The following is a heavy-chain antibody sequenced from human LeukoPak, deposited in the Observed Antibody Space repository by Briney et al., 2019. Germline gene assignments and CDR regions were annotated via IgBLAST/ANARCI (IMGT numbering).Heavy chain of an antibody. D-gene: IGHD3-22*01. Sequence: GGSLRLSCAASGFTFSDYYMSWLRQAPGKGLEWVSYISSSGSTIYYADSVKGRFTISRDNAKNSLYLQMNSLRAEDTAVYYCARDRSYYDSRFYWGQGTLVTVSS. V-gene: IGHV3-11*04. CDR3: ARDRSYYDSRFY. CDR2: ISSSGSTI. J-gene: IGHJ4*02. CDR1: GFTFSDYY.